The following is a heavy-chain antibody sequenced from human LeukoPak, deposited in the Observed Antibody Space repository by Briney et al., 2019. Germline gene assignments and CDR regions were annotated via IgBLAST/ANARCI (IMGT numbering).Heavy chain of an antibody. J-gene: IGHJ4*02. CDR1: GFTFSGFS. Sequence: GGSLRLSCAASGFTFSGFSMSWVRQSPTKGLEWVANIKQDGSERYYVDSVKGRFSISRDNAKNSLYLQMNSLRAEDTAVYYCVRDSGCFLFDYWGQGSLVTVSS. D-gene: IGHD3-22*01. CDR3: VRDSGCFLFDY. V-gene: IGHV3-7*03. CDR2: IKQDGSER.